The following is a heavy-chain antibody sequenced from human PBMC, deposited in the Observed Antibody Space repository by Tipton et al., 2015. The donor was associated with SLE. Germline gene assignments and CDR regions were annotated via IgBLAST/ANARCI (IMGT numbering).Heavy chain of an antibody. J-gene: IGHJ4*02. Sequence: TLSLTCTVSGGSIGNNYWNWIRQSAGGLEWIGRFYSDGRAALESRPNPSFESRVTMSVDPSSNQFSLRLTSLTAADAAIYYCVRHRGASYFVYWGQGTLVTVSS. D-gene: IGHD4/OR15-4a*01. V-gene: IGHV4-4*07. CDR2: FYSDGRA. CDR1: GGSIGNNY. CDR3: VRHRGASYFVY.